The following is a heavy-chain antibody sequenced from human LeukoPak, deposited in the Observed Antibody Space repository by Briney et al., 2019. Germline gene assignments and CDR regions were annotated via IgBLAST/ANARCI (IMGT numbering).Heavy chain of an antibody. Sequence: PSQTLSLTCTVSGGSISSGGYYWSWIRQPPGKGLEWIGYIYHSGSTYYNPSLKSRVTMSVDTSKNQFSLKLSSVTAADTAVYYCAREGSGSPYYFDHWGQGTLVTVSS. D-gene: IGHD3-10*01. CDR1: GGSISSGGYY. V-gene: IGHV4-30-2*01. J-gene: IGHJ4*02. CDR2: IYHSGST. CDR3: AREGSGSPYYFDH.